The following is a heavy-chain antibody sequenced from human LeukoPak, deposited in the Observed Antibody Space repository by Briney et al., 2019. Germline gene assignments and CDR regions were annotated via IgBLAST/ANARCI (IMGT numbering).Heavy chain of an antibody. V-gene: IGHV1-2*02. D-gene: IGHD3-3*02. Sequence: GASVKVSCKASGYTFTGYYMHWVRQAPGQGLEWMGWINPNSGGTNYAQKFQGRVTMTRDTSISTAYMELSRLRSDDTAVYYCARLLNPSLEWLFPTYMDDWGKGTTVTVSS. CDR1: GYTFTGYY. J-gene: IGHJ6*03. CDR2: INPNSGGT. CDR3: ARLLNPSLEWLFPTYMDD.